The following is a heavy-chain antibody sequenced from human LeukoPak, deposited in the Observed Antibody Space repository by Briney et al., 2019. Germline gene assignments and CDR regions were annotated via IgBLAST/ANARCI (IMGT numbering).Heavy chain of an antibody. V-gene: IGHV1-24*01. CDR1: GYTLTAAL. D-gene: IGHD6-25*01. J-gene: IGHJ3*01. Sequence: ASVKVSCKVSGYTLTAALIHWVRQAPGKGLEWMGGFDPIQSKTVCAQNFQGRVTVTEDTSTSTAYLDLSSLRSEDTAVYYCATHRGIAAAGIDGFDFWGQGTLVIVSS. CDR3: ATHRGIAAAGIDGFDF. CDR2: FDPIQSKT.